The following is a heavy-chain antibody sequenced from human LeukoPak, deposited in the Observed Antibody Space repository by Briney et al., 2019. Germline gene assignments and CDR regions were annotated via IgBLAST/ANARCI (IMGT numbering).Heavy chain of an antibody. CDR2: ISGSGGST. V-gene: IGHV3-23*01. CDR1: GFTFSSYA. Sequence: PGGSLRLSCAASGFTFSSYAMSWVRQAPGKGLEWVSAISGSGGSTYYADSVKGRFTISRDNSKNTLYLQMNSLRAEDTAVYYCAKSLDSSGYYLLVVYWGQGTLVTVSS. D-gene: IGHD3-22*01. CDR3: AKSLDSSGYYLLVVY. J-gene: IGHJ4*02.